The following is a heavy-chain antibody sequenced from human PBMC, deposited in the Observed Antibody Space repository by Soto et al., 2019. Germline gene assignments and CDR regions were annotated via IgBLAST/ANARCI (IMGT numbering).Heavy chain of an antibody. V-gene: IGHV3-7*04. CDR1: GFTFGSDW. D-gene: IGHD3-16*01. CDR3: GRGGSTVCLGFDS. Sequence: EVQLVESGGDLVQPGGSLTLACAASGFTFGSDWMSWVRQTPGKGLEWVANIRGDGSDKYYVDSVKGRFTISRDNAKNSLYLHMNYLSSEDAAVYFCGRGGSTVCLGFDSSGQGTLVMVSS. CDR2: IRGDGSDK. J-gene: IGHJ4*02.